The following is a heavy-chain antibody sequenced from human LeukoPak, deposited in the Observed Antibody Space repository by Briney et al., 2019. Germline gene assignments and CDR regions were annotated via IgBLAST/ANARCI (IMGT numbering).Heavy chain of an antibody. CDR1: GASISSYY. J-gene: IGHJ4*02. CDR2: GSTSGST. D-gene: IGHD3-10*01. Sequence: PSETLSLTCTVSGASISSYYWSWIRLPAGKGLEWIGRGSTSGSTNYNPSLKSRVTMSVETSKNQFSLKLSSVTAADTAVYYCARDSYFGSGNYYIDYWGQGTLVTVSS. CDR3: ARDSYFGSGNYYIDY. V-gene: IGHV4-4*07.